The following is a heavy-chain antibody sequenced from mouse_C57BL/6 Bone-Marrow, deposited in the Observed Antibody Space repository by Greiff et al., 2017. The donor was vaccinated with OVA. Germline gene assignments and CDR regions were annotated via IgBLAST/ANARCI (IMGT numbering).Heavy chain of an antibody. J-gene: IGHJ3*01. Sequence: QVQLQQPGAELVRPGTSVKLSCKASGYTFTSYWMHWVKQRPGQGLEWIGVIDPSDSYTNYNQKFKGKATLTVDTSSSTAYMQLSSLTSEDSAVYYCAREDSSGSQAWLADWGQGTLVTVSA. CDR2: IDPSDSYT. D-gene: IGHD3-2*02. CDR1: GYTFTSYW. CDR3: AREDSSGSQAWLAD. V-gene: IGHV1-59*01.